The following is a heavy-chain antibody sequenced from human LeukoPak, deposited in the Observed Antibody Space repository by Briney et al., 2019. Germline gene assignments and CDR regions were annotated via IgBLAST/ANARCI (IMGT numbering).Heavy chain of an antibody. Sequence: GGSLRLSCAASGFTFSSYGMHWVRQAPGKGLEWVAVISYDGSNKYYADSVKGRFTISRDNSKNTLYLQMNSLRAEDTAVYYCAKAKKVGATPAFDYWGQGTLVTVSS. CDR1: GFTFSSYG. D-gene: IGHD1-26*01. CDR2: ISYDGSNK. V-gene: IGHV3-30*18. J-gene: IGHJ4*02. CDR3: AKAKKVGATPAFDY.